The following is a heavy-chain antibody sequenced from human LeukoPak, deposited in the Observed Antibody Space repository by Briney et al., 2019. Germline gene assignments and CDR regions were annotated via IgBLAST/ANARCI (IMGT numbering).Heavy chain of an antibody. CDR1: GYTFTGYY. J-gene: IGHJ4*02. D-gene: IGHD6-19*01. CDR3: ARLGAVAGKVFDY. Sequence: ASVKVSCKASGYTFTGYYTHWVRQAPGQGLEWMGWINPNSGGTNYAQKFQGRVTMTRDTPISTAYMELSRLRSDDTAVYYCARLGAVAGKVFDYWGQGTLVTVSS. V-gene: IGHV1-2*02. CDR2: INPNSGGT.